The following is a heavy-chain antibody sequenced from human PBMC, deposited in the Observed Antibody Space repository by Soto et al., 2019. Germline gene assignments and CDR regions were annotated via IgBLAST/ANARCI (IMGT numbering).Heavy chain of an antibody. J-gene: IGHJ6*02. CDR2: ISPYTGNT. V-gene: IGHV1-18*01. CDR3: VMVDNYVTPTPQDV. CDR1: GYIFVNYG. D-gene: IGHD3-16*01. Sequence: QVQLVQSGDEVKKPGASVKVSCKASGYIFVNYGIAWVRQAPRQGLEWMGWISPYTGNTHSASKVQGRLTMTTDTSTSTSYMDLWSLTADDTAVYYCVMVDNYVTPTPQDVWGQGPTVTVSS.